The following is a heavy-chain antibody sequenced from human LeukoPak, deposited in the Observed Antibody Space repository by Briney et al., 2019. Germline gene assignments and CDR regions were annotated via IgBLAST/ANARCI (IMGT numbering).Heavy chain of an antibody. CDR2: INHSGST. J-gene: IGHJ4*02. V-gene: IGHV4-39*07. CDR3: VTYYFDSSGPKTNY. D-gene: IGHD3-22*01. CDR1: GGSISSNAYY. Sequence: SETLSLTCTVSGGSISSNAYYWAWIRQPPGKGLEWIGEINHSGSTNYNPSLKSRVTISVDTSKKQFSLKLSSVTAADTAVYYCVTYYFDSSGPKTNYWGQGTLVTVSS.